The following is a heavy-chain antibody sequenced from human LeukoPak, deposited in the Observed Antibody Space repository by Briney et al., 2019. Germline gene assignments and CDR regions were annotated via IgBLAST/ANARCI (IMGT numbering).Heavy chain of an antibody. J-gene: IGHJ4*02. CDR3: ARGYSGYPKSYYFDS. V-gene: IGHV1-2*02. CDR1: GYIFTAYY. Sequence: ASVKVSCKASGYIFTAYYIHWVRQVPGQGLEWMGWINPLSGGTNSAQRFQGRVTLTRDMSSTTAYVEVSSLRSDDAAVYYCARGYSGYPKSYYFDSWGQGTLVTVSS. CDR2: INPLSGGT. D-gene: IGHD5-12*01.